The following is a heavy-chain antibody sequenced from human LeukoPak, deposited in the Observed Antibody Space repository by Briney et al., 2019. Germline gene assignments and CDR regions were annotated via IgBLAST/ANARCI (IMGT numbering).Heavy chain of an antibody. J-gene: IGHJ5*02. CDR1: GGSINSYY. V-gene: IGHV4-4*07. CDR2: IYSRGST. D-gene: IGHD3-3*01. CDR3: AREKTIFVVVIRYNWFDP. Sequence: SETLSLTCTVSGGSINSYYWSWIRQPAGKGLEWTRRIYSRGSTNYNPSLKSRVTISVDTSKNQFSLKLSSVTAADTAVYYCAREKTIFVVVIRYNWFDPWGQGTLVTVSS.